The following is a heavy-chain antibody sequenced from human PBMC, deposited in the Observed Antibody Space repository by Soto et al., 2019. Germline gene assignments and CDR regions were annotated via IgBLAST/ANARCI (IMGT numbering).Heavy chain of an antibody. D-gene: IGHD3-3*01. Sequence: SVKVACKASRGTFSSYTIIWVRQAPGQGLEWMGRIIPILGIANYAQKFQGRVTITADKSTSTAYMELSSLRSEDTAVYYCASVIRGDFWSDYYFDYWGQGTLVTVSS. CDR3: ASVIRGDFWSDYYFDY. V-gene: IGHV1-69*02. CDR1: RGTFSSYT. CDR2: IIPILGIA. J-gene: IGHJ4*02.